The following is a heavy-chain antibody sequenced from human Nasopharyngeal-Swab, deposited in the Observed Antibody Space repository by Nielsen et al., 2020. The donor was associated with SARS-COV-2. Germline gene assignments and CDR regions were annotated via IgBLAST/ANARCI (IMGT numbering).Heavy chain of an antibody. J-gene: IGHJ6*03. CDR3: ARASPDVEGVLRYFDWLYYYYMDV. V-gene: IGHV4-4*07. Sequence: SETLSLTCTVSGGSISSYYWSWIRQPAGKGLEWIGRIYTSGSTNYNPSLKSRVTMSVDTSKNQFSLKLSSVTAADTAVYYCARASPDVEGVLRYFDWLYYYYMDVWGKGTTVTVSS. CDR1: GGSISSYY. D-gene: IGHD3-9*01. CDR2: IYTSGST.